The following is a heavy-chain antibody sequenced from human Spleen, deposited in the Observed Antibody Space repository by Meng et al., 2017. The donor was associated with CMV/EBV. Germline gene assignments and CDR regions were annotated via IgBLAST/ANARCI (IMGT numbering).Heavy chain of an antibody. CDR2: IKTKTDGGTT. J-gene: IGHJ3*02. CDR3: TTDPTIFGVIMRAFDI. D-gene: IGHD3-3*01. CDR1: GFPLRNAW. Sequence: GGSLRLSCTASGFPLRNAWMSWVRQAPGKGLEWVGRIKTKTDGGTTDVVAPVKGRFSISRDDSKNTLYLQMNSLKIEDTAVYYCTTDPTIFGVIMRAFDIWGQGTTVTVSS. V-gene: IGHV3-15*01.